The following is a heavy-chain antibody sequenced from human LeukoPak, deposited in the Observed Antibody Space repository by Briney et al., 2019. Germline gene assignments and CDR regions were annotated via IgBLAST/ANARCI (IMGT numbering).Heavy chain of an antibody. D-gene: IGHD7-27*01. CDR3: ARAFLKTGDAFDI. CDR2: TKQDGSEK. Sequence: GGSLRLSCAASGFTFSSYWMSWVRQAPGKGLEWVANTKQDGSEKYYVDSVKGRFTISRDNAKNSLYLQMNSLRAEDTAVYYCARAFLKTGDAFDIWGQGTMVTVSS. J-gene: IGHJ3*02. CDR1: GFTFSSYW. V-gene: IGHV3-7*01.